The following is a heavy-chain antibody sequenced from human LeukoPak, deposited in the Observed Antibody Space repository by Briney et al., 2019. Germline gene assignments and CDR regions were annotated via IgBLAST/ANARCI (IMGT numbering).Heavy chain of an antibody. Sequence: TASETLSLTCAVYGGSFSGYYWSWIRQPPGKGLEWIGEINHSGSTNYNPSLKSRVTISVDTSKNQFSLKLSSVTAADTAVYYCARAVPATALDYWGQGTVVTVSS. CDR2: INHSGST. CDR1: GGSFSGYY. V-gene: IGHV4-34*01. J-gene: IGHJ4*02. CDR3: ARAVPATALDY. D-gene: IGHD2-2*01.